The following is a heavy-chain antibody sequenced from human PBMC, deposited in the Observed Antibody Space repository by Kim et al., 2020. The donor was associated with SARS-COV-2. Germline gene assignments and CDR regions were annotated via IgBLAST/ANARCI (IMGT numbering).Heavy chain of an antibody. CDR3: AKASDFDWLFWPRLYY. V-gene: IGHV3-9*01. CDR1: GFTFDDYA. J-gene: IGHJ4*02. D-gene: IGHD3-9*01. CDR2: ISWNSGSI. Sequence: GGSLRLSCAASGFTFDDYAMHWVRQAPGKGLEWVSGISWNSGSIGYADSVKGRFTISRDNAKNSLYLQMNSLRAEDTAVYYCAKASDFDWLFWPRLYYWGQGTRVTVSS.